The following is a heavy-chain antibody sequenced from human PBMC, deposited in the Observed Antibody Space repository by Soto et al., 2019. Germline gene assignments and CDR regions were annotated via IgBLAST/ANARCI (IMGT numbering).Heavy chain of an antibody. J-gene: IGHJ6*03. CDR3: ARVLGGSVGYYYYMDV. D-gene: IGHD2-15*01. V-gene: IGHV1-69*02. Sequence: SVKVSCKASGGTFSSYTISWVRQAPGQGLEWMGRIIPILGIANYAQKFQGRVTITADKSTSTAYMELSSLRSEDTAVYYCARVLGGSVGYYYYMDVWGKGTTVTVSS. CDR1: GGTFSSYT. CDR2: IIPILGIA.